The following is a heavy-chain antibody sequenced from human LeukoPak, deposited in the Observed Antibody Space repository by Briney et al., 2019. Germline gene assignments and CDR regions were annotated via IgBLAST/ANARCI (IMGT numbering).Heavy chain of an antibody. J-gene: IGHJ4*02. V-gene: IGHV3-73*01. Sequence: PGGSLRLSCAASGFTFSGSAMHWVRQASGKGLEWVGRIRSKANSYATAYAASVKGRFTISRDDSKNTAYLQMNSLKTEDTAVYYCTSRATGSGSYSRRDYWGQGTLVTVSS. CDR1: GFTFSGSA. CDR2: IRSKANSYAT. CDR3: TSRATGSGSYSRRDY. D-gene: IGHD3-10*01.